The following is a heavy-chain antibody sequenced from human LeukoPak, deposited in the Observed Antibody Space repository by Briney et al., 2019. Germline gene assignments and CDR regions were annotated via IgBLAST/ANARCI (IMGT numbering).Heavy chain of an antibody. J-gene: IGHJ4*02. CDR2: INWNGGST. Sequence: GGSLRLSCAASGFTFDDYGMSWVRQAPGKGLEWVSGINWNGGSTGYADSVKGRFTISRDNAKNSLYLQMNSLRAEDTALYYCARDNADYYDSSGYPRWGQGTLVTVSS. CDR3: ARDNADYYDSSGYPR. V-gene: IGHV3-20*04. D-gene: IGHD3-22*01. CDR1: GFTFDDYG.